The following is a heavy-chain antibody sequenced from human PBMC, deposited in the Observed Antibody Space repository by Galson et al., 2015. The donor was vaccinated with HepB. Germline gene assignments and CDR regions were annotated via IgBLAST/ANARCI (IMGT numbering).Heavy chain of an antibody. J-gene: IGHJ3*02. Sequence: SVKVSCKASGYTFTGYYMHWVRQAPGQGLEWMGWINPNSGGTNYAQKFQGWVTMTRDTSISTAYMELSRLRSDDTAVYYCARDPGPVEGDVFDIWGQGTMVPVSP. D-gene: IGHD4-23*01. CDR3: ARDPGPVEGDVFDI. CDR2: INPNSGGT. V-gene: IGHV1-2*04. CDR1: GYTFTGYY.